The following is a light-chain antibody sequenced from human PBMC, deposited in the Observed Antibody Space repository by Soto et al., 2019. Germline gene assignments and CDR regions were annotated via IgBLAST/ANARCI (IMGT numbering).Light chain of an antibody. Sequence: DIQITQSPCSLSTSVLERFTSTCGASQGISSWLAWYQLKPGKAPKSLIYAASTLQTGVPSRFGGSGSGTDFTLTISSLQPEDFATYFCQQYNTYPLTFGGGTKVDIK. V-gene: IGKV1D-16*01. CDR3: QQYNTYPLT. CDR2: AAS. CDR1: QGISSW. J-gene: IGKJ4*01.